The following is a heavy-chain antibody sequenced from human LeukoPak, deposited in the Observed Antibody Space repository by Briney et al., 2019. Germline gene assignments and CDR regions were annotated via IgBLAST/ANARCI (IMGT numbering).Heavy chain of an antibody. Sequence: GGSLRLSCAASGFTFSSYWMSWVRQAPGKGLEWVANIKQDGSEKYYVGSVKGRFTISRDNAKNSLYLQMNSLRAEDTAVYYCARDQSYDFWSGYYSYYGMDVWGQGTTVTVSS. CDR3: ARDQSYDFWSGYYSYYGMDV. CDR1: GFTFSSYW. D-gene: IGHD3-3*01. J-gene: IGHJ6*02. CDR2: IKQDGSEK. V-gene: IGHV3-7*01.